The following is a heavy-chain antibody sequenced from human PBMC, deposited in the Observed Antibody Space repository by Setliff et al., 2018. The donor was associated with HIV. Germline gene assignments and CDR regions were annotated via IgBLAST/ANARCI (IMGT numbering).Heavy chain of an antibody. Sequence: KTSETLSLTCAVSGYSISSGYYWGWIRQPPGKGLEWIGSIYHSGSTYYNPSLKSRVTISVDTSKNQFSLKLSSVIAADTAVYYCARIFGDQGYYYGMDVWGQGTTVTVSS. V-gene: IGHV4-38-2*01. CDR2: IYHSGST. CDR3: ARIFGDQGYYYGMDV. CDR1: GYSISSGYY. J-gene: IGHJ6*02. D-gene: IGHD3-3*01.